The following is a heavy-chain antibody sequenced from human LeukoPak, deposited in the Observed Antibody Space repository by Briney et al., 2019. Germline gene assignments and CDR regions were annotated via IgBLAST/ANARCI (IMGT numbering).Heavy chain of an antibody. CDR3: ARHDFPDAFDI. Sequence: PSETLSLTCTVSGGSISSYYWSWSRQPPGEGREGRGDIYYSGSTNYTPSLKGRVTISVGTSKHQFSLKLSSVTAAAPAVYSCARHDFPDAFDIWGQGTMVTVSS. CDR1: GGSISSYY. D-gene: IGHD2/OR15-2a*01. V-gene: IGHV4-59*08. CDR2: IYYSGST. J-gene: IGHJ3*02.